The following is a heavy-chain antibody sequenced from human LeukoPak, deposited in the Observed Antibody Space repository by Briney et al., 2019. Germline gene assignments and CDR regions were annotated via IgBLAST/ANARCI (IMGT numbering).Heavy chain of an antibody. V-gene: IGHV4-39*07. CDR3: ARDAGHQLSRRNYYAMDV. D-gene: IGHD1-1*01. CDR2: MYYRGST. J-gene: IGHJ6*02. Sequence: SETLSFTCTVSGGSINSSSYYWGWVRQPPGKGLEWIGSMYYRGSTYYNPSLKSRVTISVDTSKNQFSLKLSSVTAADTAVYYCARDAGHQLSRRNYYAMDVWGQGTTVTVSS. CDR1: GGSINSSSYY.